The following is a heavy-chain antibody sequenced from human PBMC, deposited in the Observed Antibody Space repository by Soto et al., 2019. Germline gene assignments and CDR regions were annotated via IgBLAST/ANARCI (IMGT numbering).Heavy chain of an antibody. CDR2: IYYSGST. D-gene: IGHD2-15*01. Sequence: QLQESGPGLVKPSETLSLTGTVSGVSVASGSYSWSWIRQPPGKGLEWIGYIYYSGSTNYNSSLESRTTISVDTSKNQVSLKLSSVTAADTAVYYCAGKRVDSTYYLDYWGQGTLVTVSS. J-gene: IGHJ4*02. CDR1: GVSVASGSYS. CDR3: AGKRVDSTYYLDY. V-gene: IGHV4-61*01.